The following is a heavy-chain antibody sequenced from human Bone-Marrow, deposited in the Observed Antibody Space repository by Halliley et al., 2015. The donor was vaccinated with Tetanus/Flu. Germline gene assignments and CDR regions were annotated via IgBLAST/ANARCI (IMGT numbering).Heavy chain of an antibody. CDR1: GGSISTYY. J-gene: IGHJ4*02. D-gene: IGHD6-19*01. CDR3: ASHSGWANFDY. V-gene: IGHV4-59*01. CDR2: IYSSENT. Sequence: TLSLTCTVSGGSISTYYLSWIRQPPGKGLEGIGYIYSSENTNYNPPLKRRATISVDTSTTQFSLRLTSVTAADTAVYYCASHSGWANFDYWGQGSLVNVSS.